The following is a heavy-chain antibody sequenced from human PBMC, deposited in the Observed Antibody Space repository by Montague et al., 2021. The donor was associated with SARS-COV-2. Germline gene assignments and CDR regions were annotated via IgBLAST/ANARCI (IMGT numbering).Heavy chain of an antibody. D-gene: IGHD3-3*01. CDR1: GFSISSGYY. CDR3: ARSGVGIFDFSYFDS. CDR2: RYQNGAT. Sequence: SDTLSLTCSVSGFSISSGYYWGWIRQTPGKGLEWIGSRYQNGATYYSPSLKRPVTILLDTSKSQFSLSLTSVTAADTAVYYCARSGVGIFDFSYFDSWGQGSLVIVSS. V-gene: IGHV4-38-2*02. J-gene: IGHJ4*02.